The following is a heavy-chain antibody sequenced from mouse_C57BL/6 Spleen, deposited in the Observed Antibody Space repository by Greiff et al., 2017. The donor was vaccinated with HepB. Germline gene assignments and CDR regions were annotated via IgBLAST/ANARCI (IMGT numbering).Heavy chain of an antibody. J-gene: IGHJ4*01. CDR3: ARSPLYDYDGEGYYYAMDY. Sequence: QVQLQQSGAELMKPGASVKLSCKATGYTFTGYWIEWVKQRPGHGLEWIGEILPGSGSTNYNEKFKGKATFTADTSSNTAYMQLSSLTTEDSAIYYCARSPLYDYDGEGYYYAMDYWGQGTSVTVSS. V-gene: IGHV1-9*01. CDR1: GYTFTGYW. D-gene: IGHD2-4*01. CDR2: ILPGSGST.